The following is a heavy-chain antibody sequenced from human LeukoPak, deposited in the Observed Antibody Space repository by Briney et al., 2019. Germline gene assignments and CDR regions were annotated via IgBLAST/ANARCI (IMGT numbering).Heavy chain of an antibody. J-gene: IGHJ4*02. V-gene: IGHV3-21*01. D-gene: IGHD1-26*01. CDR1: GFTFSSYS. Sequence: KPGGSLRLSCAASGFTFSSYSMNWVRQAPGKGLEWVSSISSSSYIYYADSVKGRFTISRDNAKNSLYLQMNSLRAEDTAVYYCARGRSYLGHGPQEFDYWGQGTLVTVSS. CDR2: ISSSSYI. CDR3: ARGRSYLGHGPQEFDY.